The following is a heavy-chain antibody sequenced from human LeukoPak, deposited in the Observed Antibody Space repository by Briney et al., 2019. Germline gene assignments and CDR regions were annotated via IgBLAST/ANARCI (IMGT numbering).Heavy chain of an antibody. D-gene: IGHD1-14*01. CDR2: IIPIFGTA. CDR3: ARVGSYYYYYYMDV. J-gene: IGHJ6*03. CDR1: GGTFSSYA. Sequence: ASVKVSCKASGGTFSSYAISWVRQAPGQGLEWMGRIIPIFGTANYAQKLQGRVTMTTDTSTSTAYMELWSLRSDDTAVYYCARVGSYYYYYYMDVWGKGTTVTVSS. V-gene: IGHV1-69*05.